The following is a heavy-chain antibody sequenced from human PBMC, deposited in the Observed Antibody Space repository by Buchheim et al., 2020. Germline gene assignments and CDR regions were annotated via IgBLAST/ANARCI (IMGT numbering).Heavy chain of an antibody. D-gene: IGHD3-10*01. CDR1: GFTVSSNY. V-gene: IGHV3-66*02. CDR3: ARALFRDYGMDV. CDR2: IYGDGIT. J-gene: IGHJ6*02. Sequence: EVQLVESGGGLVQPGESLRLSCAASGFTVSSNYMSWVRQAPGKGLEWVSVIYGDGITYYADSVKGRFSISRDNSKNTLHLQMNSLRADDTAVYYCARALFRDYGMDVWGQGTT.